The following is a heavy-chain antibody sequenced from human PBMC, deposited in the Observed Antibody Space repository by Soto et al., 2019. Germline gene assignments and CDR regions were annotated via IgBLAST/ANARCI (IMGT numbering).Heavy chain of an antibody. V-gene: IGHV3-74*01. CDR1: GFSFRSYW. CDR2: VNSDGSGT. Sequence: GGSLRLSCVASGFSFRSYWMHWVRQAPGKGLVWVSRVNSDGSGTSYADSVEGRLTISRDNAKNTLYLQMNSLRAEDTAVYYCAIDIGSGYTFDYWGQGTLVTVSS. CDR3: AIDIGSGYTFDY. D-gene: IGHD3-3*01. J-gene: IGHJ4*02.